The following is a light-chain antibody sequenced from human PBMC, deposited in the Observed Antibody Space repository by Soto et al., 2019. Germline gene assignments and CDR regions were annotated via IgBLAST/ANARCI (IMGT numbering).Light chain of an antibody. V-gene: IGKV3-15*01. CDR3: HHRSKWRT. J-gene: IGKJ1*01. CDR2: GAS. Sequence: EIVMTQSPATLSVSPGERVTLSCRASQSVSSNLAWYQQKVGQAPRLLIYGASTRATGIPARFSGSGSGTEFTLTISSLQSEDFAVYYCHHRSKWRTFGQGTKVDIK. CDR1: QSVSSN.